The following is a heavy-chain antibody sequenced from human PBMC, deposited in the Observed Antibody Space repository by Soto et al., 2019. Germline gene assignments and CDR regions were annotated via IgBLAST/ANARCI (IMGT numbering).Heavy chain of an antibody. V-gene: IGHV3-30*18. CDR3: AKVGGSGSYYYYIVV. CDR2: ISYDGSNK. Sequence: QVQLVESGGGVVQPGRSLRLSCAASGFTFSSYGMHWVRQAPGKGLEWVAVISYDGSNKYYADSVKGRFTISRDNSKNTLYLQMNSLRAEDTAVYYCAKVGGSGSYYYYIVVWGKGTTVTVSS. CDR1: GFTFSSYG. D-gene: IGHD3-10*01. J-gene: IGHJ6*03.